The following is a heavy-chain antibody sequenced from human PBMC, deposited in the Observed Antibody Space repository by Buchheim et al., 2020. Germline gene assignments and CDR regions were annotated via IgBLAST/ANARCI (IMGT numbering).Heavy chain of an antibody. CDR1: GFTFSSYG. D-gene: IGHD2/OR15-2a*01. J-gene: IGHJ4*02. Sequence: QVQLVESGGGVVQPGRSLRLSCAASGFTFSSYGMHWVRQAPGKGLEWVAVISYDGSNKYYADSVQGRFTIYRDNSKNKLYLQMNSLRAEDTAVYYCAKEKNRYFDYWGQGTL. CDR3: AKEKNRYFDY. V-gene: IGHV3-30*18. CDR2: ISYDGSNK.